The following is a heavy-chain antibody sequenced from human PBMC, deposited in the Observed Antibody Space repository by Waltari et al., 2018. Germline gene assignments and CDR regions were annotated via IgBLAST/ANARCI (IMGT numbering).Heavy chain of an antibody. CDR2: FDPEDGET. V-gene: IGHV1-24*01. D-gene: IGHD1-26*01. CDR3: ALDSGSYREDAFDI. CDR1: GYTLTDLS. J-gene: IGHJ3*02. Sequence: QVQLVQSGAEVTKPGASVKVSCKVSGYTLTDLSMHWVRQAPGKGLEWMGGFDPEDGETIYAQKFQGRVTMTEDTSTDTAYMELSSLRSEDTAVYYCALDSGSYREDAFDIWGQGTMVTVSS.